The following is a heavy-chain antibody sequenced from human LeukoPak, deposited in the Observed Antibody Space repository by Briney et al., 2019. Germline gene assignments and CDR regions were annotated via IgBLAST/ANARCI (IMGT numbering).Heavy chain of an antibody. V-gene: IGHV4-4*07. CDR3: ASLYYYDSSGYYDDY. J-gene: IGHJ4*02. D-gene: IGHD3-22*01. CDR2: IHNSGNS. Sequence: SETLSLTCTVSGGSISSYYWSWIRQPAGKGLEWIGRIHNSGNSNYNPSLKSRVTMSVDTSKKQFSLKLSSVTAADTAVYYCASLYYYDSSGYYDDYWGQGTLVTVSS. CDR1: GGSISSYY.